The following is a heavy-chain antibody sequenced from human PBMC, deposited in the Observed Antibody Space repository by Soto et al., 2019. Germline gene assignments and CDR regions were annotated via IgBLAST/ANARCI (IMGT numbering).Heavy chain of an antibody. Sequence: SVKVSCKTSGGTFSNRAISWVRQAPGQGLEWMGGIIPMFGTINYAQKFQARITIAADESTNTAYMELGSLSSEDTAMYYCAIYGGFRAVITTYGMDIWGQGTTVTVSS. D-gene: IGHD4-17*01. CDR3: AIYGGFRAVITTYGMDI. CDR1: GGTFSNRA. CDR2: IIPMFGTI. V-gene: IGHV1-69*13. J-gene: IGHJ6*02.